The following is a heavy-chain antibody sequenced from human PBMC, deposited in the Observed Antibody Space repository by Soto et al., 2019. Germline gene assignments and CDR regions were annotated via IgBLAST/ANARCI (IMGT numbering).Heavy chain of an antibody. D-gene: IGHD1-20*01. J-gene: IGHJ4*02. CDR3: ARGAQGITGLFDY. CDR1: GLTSVYYL. CDR2: IDAGNGST. V-gene: IGHV1-3*01. Sequence: ASVKVSCKSSGLTSVYYLIHWVRQAPGQRLEWMGWIDAGNGSTRLSQSFQDRVTLTRDTSASTAYMELNTLRSEDTAVYYCARGAQGITGLFDYWGQGTLVTVSS.